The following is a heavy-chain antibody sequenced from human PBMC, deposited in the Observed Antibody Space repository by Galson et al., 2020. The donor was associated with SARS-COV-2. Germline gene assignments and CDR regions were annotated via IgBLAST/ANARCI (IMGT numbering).Heavy chain of an antibody. V-gene: IGHV4-39*01. J-gene: IGHJ5*02. Sequence: SETLSLTCTVSGGSISSSSYYWGWIRQPPGKGLEWIGSIYYSGSTYYNPSLKSRVTISVDTSKNQFSLKLSSVTAADTAVYYCARQMLLWFGELLPYLHWFDPWGQGTLVTVSS. CDR1: GGSISSSSYY. CDR3: ARQMLLWFGELLPYLHWFDP. D-gene: IGHD3-10*01. CDR2: IYYSGST.